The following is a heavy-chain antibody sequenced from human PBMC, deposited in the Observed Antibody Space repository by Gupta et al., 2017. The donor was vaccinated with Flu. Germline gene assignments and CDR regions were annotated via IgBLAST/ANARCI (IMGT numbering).Heavy chain of an antibody. CDR3: ARWYYDILTGYYNLDY. D-gene: IGHD3-9*01. J-gene: IGHJ4*02. CDR1: GGSIRSGGYY. V-gene: IGHV4-31*03. Sequence: QVQLQESGPGLVKPSQTLSLTCTVSGGSIRSGGYYWSWIRQHPGKGLEWIGYIYYSGSTYYNPSLKSRVTISVDTSKNQFSLKLSSVTAADTAVYYCARWYYDILTGYYNLDYWGQGTLVTVSS. CDR2: IYYSGST.